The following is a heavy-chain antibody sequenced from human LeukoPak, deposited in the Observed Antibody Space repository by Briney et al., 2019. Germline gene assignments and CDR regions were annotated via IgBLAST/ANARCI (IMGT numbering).Heavy chain of an antibody. Sequence: QPGGSLRLSCAASGFTVSINYMTWIRQAPGKGLEWVSIIHSGGTTYYADAVKGRFTFSRDDSKNTLYLQMNSLRAEDTAVYYCARDSPDRGYTYALDYWGQGTLVTVSS. CDR2: IHSGGTT. CDR3: ARDSPDRGYTYALDY. J-gene: IGHJ4*02. V-gene: IGHV3-66*01. D-gene: IGHD5-18*01. CDR1: GFTVSINY.